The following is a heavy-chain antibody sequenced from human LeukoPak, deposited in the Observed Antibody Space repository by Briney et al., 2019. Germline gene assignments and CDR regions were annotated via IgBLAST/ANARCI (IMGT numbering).Heavy chain of an antibody. Sequence: GSLRLSCAASGFTFSSYAMSWTRQPPGKGLEWIGSISYSGGTAYNPSLRSRVTISVDTSKNQFSLKVNSVTAADTAVYYCAREVEYYDSSGYRPHAFDIWGQGTLVTVSS. J-gene: IGHJ3*02. CDR2: ISYSGGT. CDR3: AREVEYYDSSGYRPHAFDI. V-gene: IGHV4-39*02. D-gene: IGHD3-22*01. CDR1: GFTFSSYA.